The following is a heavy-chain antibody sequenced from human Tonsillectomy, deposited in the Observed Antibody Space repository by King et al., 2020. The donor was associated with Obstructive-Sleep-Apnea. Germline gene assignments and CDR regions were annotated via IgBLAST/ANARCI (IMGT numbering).Heavy chain of an antibody. CDR1: GFTFSSYW. J-gene: IGHJ4*02. CDR2: INQDGSEK. V-gene: IGHV3-7*03. CDR3: AREDGPNTNDY. Sequence: QLVQSGGGLVQPGGSLKLSCAASGFTFSSYWMSWFRQAPGKGREWVANINQDGSEKYYVDSVKGRFTISRDNAKNSLYLQMNSLRAEDTAVYYCAREDGPNTNDYWGQGTLVTVSS. D-gene: IGHD5-24*01.